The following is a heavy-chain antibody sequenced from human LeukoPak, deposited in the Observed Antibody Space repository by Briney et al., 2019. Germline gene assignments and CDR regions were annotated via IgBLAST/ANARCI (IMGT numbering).Heavy chain of an antibody. D-gene: IGHD2-2*01. V-gene: IGHV1-46*01. CDR2: INPSGGST. Sequence: ASVKVSCKASGYTFTSYYMHWVRQAPGQGLEWMGIINPSGGSTSYAQKFQGRVTMTRDTSISTAYMELSRLRSDDTAVYYCAKGHIVVVPAAIFDYYYYMDVWGKGTTVTISS. CDR3: AKGHIVVVPAAIFDYYYYMDV. J-gene: IGHJ6*03. CDR1: GYTFTSYY.